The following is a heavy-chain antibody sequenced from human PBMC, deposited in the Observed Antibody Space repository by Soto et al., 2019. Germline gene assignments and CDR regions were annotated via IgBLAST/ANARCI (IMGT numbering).Heavy chain of an antibody. CDR3: ARSHLDSGSWGNDY. CDR1: GGTFSSYT. D-gene: IGHD1-26*01. V-gene: IGHV1-69*02. Sequence: QVQLVQSGAEVKKPGSSVKVSCKASGGTFSSYTISWVRQAPGQGLEWMGRIIPILGIANYAQKFQGRVTIPADKSTSTAYMELSSLRSEDTAVYYCARSHLDSGSWGNDYWGQGTLVTVSS. J-gene: IGHJ4*02. CDR2: IIPILGIA.